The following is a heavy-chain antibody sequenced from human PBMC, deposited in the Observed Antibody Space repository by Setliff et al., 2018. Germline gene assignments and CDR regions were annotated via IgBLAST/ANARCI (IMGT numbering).Heavy chain of an antibody. V-gene: IGHV4-59*01. D-gene: IGHD3-10*01. CDR3: ARVAPILGGSGSPHFDY. J-gene: IGHJ4*02. Sequence: KPSETLSLTCTVSGGSISDYYWSWIRQPPGKGLEWLGYIHNRGTTNYNPSLRSRVTMSVDTSKKQFSLKLSSVTTADTAVYYCARVAPILGGSGSPHFDYWGPGTLVTVSS. CDR2: IHNRGTT. CDR1: GGSISDYY.